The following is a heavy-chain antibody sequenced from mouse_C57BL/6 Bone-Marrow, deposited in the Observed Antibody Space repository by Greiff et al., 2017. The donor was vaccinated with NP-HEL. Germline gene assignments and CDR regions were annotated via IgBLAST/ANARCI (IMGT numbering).Heavy chain of an antibody. CDR3: ARRDTTASRGYFDV. CDR1: GFTFSSYT. V-gene: IGHV5-9*01. Sequence: DVHLVESGGGLVKPGGSLKLSCAASGFTFSSYTMSWVRQTPEKRLEWVATISGGGGNTYYPDSVKGRFTISRDNAKNTLYLQMSSLRSEDTALYYCARRDTTASRGYFDVWGTGTTVTVSS. CDR2: ISGGGGNT. J-gene: IGHJ1*03. D-gene: IGHD1-2*01.